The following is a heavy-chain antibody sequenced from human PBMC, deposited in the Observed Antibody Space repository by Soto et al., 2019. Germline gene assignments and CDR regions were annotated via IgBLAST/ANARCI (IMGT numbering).Heavy chain of an antibody. Sequence: SETLSLTCTVSGASISGFYWSWIRKSAGKGLEWIGRIYATGTTDYNPSLKSRVMMSVDTSKKQFSLKWRSVTAADTAVYYCVRDGTKTLRDWFDPWGQGMSVTVYS. V-gene: IGHV4-4*07. CDR2: IYATGTT. J-gene: IGHJ5*02. CDR1: GASISGFY. D-gene: IGHD1-1*01. CDR3: VRDGTKTLRDWFDP.